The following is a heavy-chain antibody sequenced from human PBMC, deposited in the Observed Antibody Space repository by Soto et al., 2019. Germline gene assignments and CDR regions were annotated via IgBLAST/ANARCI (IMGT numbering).Heavy chain of an antibody. CDR2: ISYDGSNK. V-gene: IGHV3-30*18. D-gene: IGHD5-18*01. CDR1: GFTFSSYG. CDR3: AKVPRYSYGRNYYYYGMDV. J-gene: IGHJ6*02. Sequence: QVQLVESGGGVVQPGRSLRLSCAASGFTFSSYGMHWVRQAPGKGLEWVAVISYDGSNKYYADSVKGRFTISRDNSKNTLYLQKNSLRAEDTAVYYCAKVPRYSYGRNYYYYGMDVWGQGTTVTVSS.